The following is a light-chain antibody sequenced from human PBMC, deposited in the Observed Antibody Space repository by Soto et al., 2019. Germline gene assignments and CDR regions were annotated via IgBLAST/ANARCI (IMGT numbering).Light chain of an antibody. CDR2: SNN. CDR1: SSNIGSNT. J-gene: IGLJ2*01. CDR3: AAWDDSLNGPV. Sequence: VVTEPPSASGTPGQRVTISCSGSSSNIGSNTVNWYQQLPGTAPKLLIYSNNQRPSGVPDRFSGSKSGTSASLAISGLQSEDEADYYCAAWDDSLNGPVFGGGTKLTVL. V-gene: IGLV1-44*01.